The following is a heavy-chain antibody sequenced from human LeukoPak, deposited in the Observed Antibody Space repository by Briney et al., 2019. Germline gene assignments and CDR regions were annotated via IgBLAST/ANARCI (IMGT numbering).Heavy chain of an antibody. CDR2: IYYSGST. V-gene: IGHV4-59*08. D-gene: IGHD6-19*01. CDR1: GDSIRNYY. J-gene: IGHJ5*02. CDR3: ARHTGEQWLVLS. Sequence: PSETLSLTCTVFGDSIRNYYWSWVRQPPGKGLEWIGYIYYSGSTNYNPSLKSRVTISVDTSENQFSLKLSSVTAADTAVYYCARHTGEQWLVLSWGQGTLVTVSS.